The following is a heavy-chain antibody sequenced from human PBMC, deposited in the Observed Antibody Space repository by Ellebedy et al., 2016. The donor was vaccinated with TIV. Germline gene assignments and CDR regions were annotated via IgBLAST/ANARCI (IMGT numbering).Heavy chain of an antibody. CDR3: ARDTNYDFWSGYAKYKYFDY. V-gene: IGHV1-69*13. J-gene: IGHJ4*02. CDR1: GGTFSSYA. D-gene: IGHD3-3*01. Sequence: AASVKVSCKASGGTFSSYAFSWVRQAPGQGLEWMGGIIPLLDTANYAQKFQGRVTITADESTSTTYMELSSLTSDDTAVYYCARDTNYDFWSGYAKYKYFDYWGQGTLVTVSS. CDR2: IIPLLDTA.